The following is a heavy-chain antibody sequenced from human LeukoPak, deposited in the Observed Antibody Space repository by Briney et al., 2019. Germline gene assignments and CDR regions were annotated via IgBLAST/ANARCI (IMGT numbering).Heavy chain of an antibody. V-gene: IGHV5-10-1*01. CDR2: IDPSDSYT. D-gene: IGHD3-9*01. CDR3: ARLQDSLTGYYSVGGAVWFDP. J-gene: IGHJ5*02. CDR1: GYSFTSYW. Sequence: SGESLKISCKGSGYSFTSYWISWVRQMPGKGLEWMGRIDPSDSYTNYSPSFQGHVTISADKSISTAYLQWSSLKASDTAMYYCARLQDSLTGYYSVGGAVWFDPWGQGTLVTVSS.